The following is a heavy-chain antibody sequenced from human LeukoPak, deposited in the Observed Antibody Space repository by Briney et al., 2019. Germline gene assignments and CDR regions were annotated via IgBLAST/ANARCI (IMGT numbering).Heavy chain of an antibody. Sequence: PGGSLRLSCAASGFVFSSNSMIWVRRAPGKGLEWVSYISSSSSTIYYADSVKGRFTISRDNAKNSLYLQMNSLGAEDTAVYYCATSGYSNIDYWGQGTLVTVSS. J-gene: IGHJ4*02. D-gene: IGHD4-11*01. V-gene: IGHV3-48*04. CDR1: GFVFSSNS. CDR3: ATSGYSNIDY. CDR2: ISSSSSTI.